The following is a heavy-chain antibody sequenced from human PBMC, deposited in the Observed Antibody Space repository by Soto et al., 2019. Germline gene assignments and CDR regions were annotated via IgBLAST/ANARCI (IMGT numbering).Heavy chain of an antibody. CDR2: IYHSGST. J-gene: IGHJ6*02. Sequence: SETLSLTCAVSGGSISSSNWWSWVRQPPGKGLEWIGEIYHSGSTNYNPSLKSRVTISVDRSKNQFSLKLSSVTAADTAVYYCATLGDYVFLSMDVWGQGTTVTVSS. V-gene: IGHV4-4*02. CDR3: ATLGDYVFLSMDV. D-gene: IGHD4-17*01. CDR1: GGSISSSNW.